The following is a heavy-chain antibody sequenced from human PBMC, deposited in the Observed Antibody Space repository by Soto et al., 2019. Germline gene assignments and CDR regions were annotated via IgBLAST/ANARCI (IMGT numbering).Heavy chain of an antibody. D-gene: IGHD6-13*01. CDR2: IAAGNGNT. CDR3: ARGIPTWAPAGHNWFDP. Sequence: GASVKVSCKTSGYSFTDYAIHWVRQAPGQALEWLGWIAAGNGNTRFSQKIQGRVTMTRDTSISTAYMGLSRLRFDDTAVYYCARGIPTWAPAGHNWFDPWCQGTLVTVSS. CDR1: GYSFTDYA. V-gene: IGHV1-3*01. J-gene: IGHJ5*02.